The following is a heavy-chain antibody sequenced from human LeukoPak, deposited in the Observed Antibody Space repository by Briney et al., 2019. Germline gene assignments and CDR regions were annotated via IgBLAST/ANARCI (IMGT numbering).Heavy chain of an antibody. CDR3: ARVPTLYSSSLDY. V-gene: IGHV1-69*05. CDR1: GGTFSSYA. J-gene: IGHJ4*02. CDR2: IIPIFGTA. Sequence: GASVKVSCKASGGTFSSYAISWVRQAPGQGLEWMGGIIPIFGTANYAQKFQGRVTITTDESTSTAYMELSSLRSEDTAVYYCARVPTLYSSSLDYWGQGTLVTVSS. D-gene: IGHD6-6*01.